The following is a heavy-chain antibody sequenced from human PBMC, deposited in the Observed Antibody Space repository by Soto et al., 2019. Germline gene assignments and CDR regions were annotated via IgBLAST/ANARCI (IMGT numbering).Heavy chain of an antibody. J-gene: IGHJ4*02. CDR2: ISSSSSTI. CDR3: SRDGGSLGY. Sequence: EVQLVESGGGLVQPGGSLRLSCAASGFTFSSYSMNWVRQAPGKGLEWVSYISSSSSTIYYADSVKGRFTISRDNAKNSLYLQMNSLREEDTAVYYGSRDGGSLGYWGQGTLVTVSS. V-gene: IGHV3-48*02. D-gene: IGHD1-26*01. CDR1: GFTFSSYS.